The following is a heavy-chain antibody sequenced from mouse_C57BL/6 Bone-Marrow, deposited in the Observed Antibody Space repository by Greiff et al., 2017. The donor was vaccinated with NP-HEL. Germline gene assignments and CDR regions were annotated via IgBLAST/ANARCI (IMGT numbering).Heavy chain of an antibody. CDR2: IDPSDSYT. Sequence: QVQLQQSGAELVKPGASVKLSCKASGYTFTSYWMQWVKQRPGQGLEWIGEIDPSDSYTTYNQKFKGKATLTGVTSSSTAYMQLSSLTSEDSAVYYCARDYDGSSDYYGMDYWGRGTAVTVSA. D-gene: IGHD1-1*01. V-gene: IGHV1-50*01. CDR1: GYTFTSYW. J-gene: IGHJ4*01. CDR3: ARDYDGSSDYYGMDY.